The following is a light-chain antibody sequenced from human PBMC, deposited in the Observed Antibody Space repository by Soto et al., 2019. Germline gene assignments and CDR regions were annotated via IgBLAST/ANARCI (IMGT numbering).Light chain of an antibody. CDR1: QSISSY. V-gene: IGKV1-39*01. CDR2: AAS. Sequence: DIQMTQSPSSLSASVGDRVTITCRASQSISSYLNWYQQKPGKAPKLLIYAASSLQSGVPSRFSGSGSGTDVTLTISSLQPEEFATYYCQQSYSTSWTFGQGTKVEIK. J-gene: IGKJ1*01. CDR3: QQSYSTSWT.